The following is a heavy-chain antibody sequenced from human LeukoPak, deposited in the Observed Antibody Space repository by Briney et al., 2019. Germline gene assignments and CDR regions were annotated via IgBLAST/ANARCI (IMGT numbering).Heavy chain of an antibody. CDR1: GFTFSSYA. CDR3: ARVPGSGWYFFYFDY. Sequence: GGSLRLSCAASGFTFSSYAMHWVRQAPGKGLEWVAVISYDGSNKYYADSVKGRFTISRDNSKNTLYLQMNSLRAEDTAVYYCARVPGSGWYFFYFDYRGQGTLVTVSS. J-gene: IGHJ4*02. D-gene: IGHD6-19*01. CDR2: ISYDGSNK. V-gene: IGHV3-30*01.